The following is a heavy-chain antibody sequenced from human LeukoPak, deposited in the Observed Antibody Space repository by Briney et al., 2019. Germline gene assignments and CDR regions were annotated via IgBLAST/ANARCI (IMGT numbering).Heavy chain of an antibody. CDR3: ARDGPAQMVDFDY. Sequence: ASVKVSYKASGYTFTGYYMHWVRQAPGQGLEWMGWINPNSGGTNYAQKFQGRVAMTTDTSISTAYMELSRLRPDDTAIYYCARDGPAQMVDFDYWGQGTLVTVSS. CDR2: INPNSGGT. CDR1: GYTFTGYY. D-gene: IGHD3-10*01. V-gene: IGHV1-2*02. J-gene: IGHJ4*02.